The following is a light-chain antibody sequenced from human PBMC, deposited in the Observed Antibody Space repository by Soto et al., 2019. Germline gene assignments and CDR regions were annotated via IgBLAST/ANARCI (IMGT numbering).Light chain of an antibody. V-gene: IGKV3-20*01. Sequence: TVLTQSPGTLSLSPGERAALSCRASQSVSSDWLAWYQQKPGQPPRLLIYGASNRATGIPDRFSGSGSGTDFTLPISRLEPEDFAFYFCQDYHGSPPTFGQGTMVEIK. CDR3: QDYHGSPPT. J-gene: IGKJ1*01. CDR2: GAS. CDR1: QSVSSDW.